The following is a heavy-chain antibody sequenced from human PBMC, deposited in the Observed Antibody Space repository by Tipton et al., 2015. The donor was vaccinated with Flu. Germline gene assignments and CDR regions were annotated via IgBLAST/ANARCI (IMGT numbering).Heavy chain of an antibody. CDR1: GFTFSSYW. CDR3: ATLGNSGTDGFDI. Sequence: SLRLSCVASGFTFSSYWMSWVRQAPGKGLQWVSVIYRGGTTYVADSVKGRCTISRDNSKNTLYLQWNSLTTEDTAVYYCATLGNSGTDGFDIWGQGTMVTISS. J-gene: IGHJ3*02. V-gene: IGHV3-66*02. CDR2: IYRGGTT. D-gene: IGHD5-12*01.